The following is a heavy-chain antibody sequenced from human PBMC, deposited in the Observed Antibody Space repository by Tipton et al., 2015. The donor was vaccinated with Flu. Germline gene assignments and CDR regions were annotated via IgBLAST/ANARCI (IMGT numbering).Heavy chain of an antibody. CDR2: MNPNSGNT. D-gene: IGHD3-9*01. V-gene: IGHV1-8*01. J-gene: IGHJ6*03. CDR3: ARGNVLRYFDWLEGDYYYYMDV. Sequence: QSGAEVKKPGASVKVSCKASGYTFTSYDINWVRQATGQGLEWMGWMNPNSGNTGYAQKFQGRVTMTRNTSISTAYMELSSLRSEDTAVYYCARGNVLRYFDWLEGDYYYYMDVWGKGTTVTVSS. CDR1: GYTFTSYD.